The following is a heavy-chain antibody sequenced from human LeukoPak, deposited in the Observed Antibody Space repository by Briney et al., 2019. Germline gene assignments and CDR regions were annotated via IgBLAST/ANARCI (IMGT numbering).Heavy chain of an antibody. Sequence: GGSLRLSCAASGFTFSSYWMSWVRQAPGKGLEWVANIKQDGSEKYHVDSVKGRFTISRDNAKNSLSLQMNSLRAEDTAVYYCARDPYNGYYGDDYYYYMDVWGKGTTVTISS. V-gene: IGHV3-7*01. CDR1: GFTFSSYW. CDR3: ARDPYNGYYGDDYYYYMDV. J-gene: IGHJ6*03. CDR2: IKQDGSEK. D-gene: IGHD4-17*01.